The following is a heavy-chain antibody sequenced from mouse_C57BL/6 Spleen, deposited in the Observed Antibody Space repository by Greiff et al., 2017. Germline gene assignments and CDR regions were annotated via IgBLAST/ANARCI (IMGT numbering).Heavy chain of an antibody. J-gene: IGHJ1*03. D-gene: IGHD2-4*01. Sequence: QVQLQQSGAELVRPGASVTLSCKASGYTFTDYEMHWVKQTPVHGLEWIGAIDPETGGTAYNQKFKGKAILTADKSSSTAYMELRSLTSEDSAVYYCTRWRDDFWYFDVWGTGTTVTVSS. V-gene: IGHV1-15*01. CDR1: GYTFTDYE. CDR2: IDPETGGT. CDR3: TRWRDDFWYFDV.